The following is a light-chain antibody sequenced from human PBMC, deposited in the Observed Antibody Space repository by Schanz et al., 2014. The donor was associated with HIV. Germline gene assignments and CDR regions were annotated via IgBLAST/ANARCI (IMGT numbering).Light chain of an antibody. CDR2: NNN. Sequence: QSVLTQPPSVSGTPGQRVTISCSGSRSTLERAPVDWYQHLPGTAPKVVIYNNNQRPSGIPDRFSGSKSGTSATLDITGLQTGDEADYYCGTWDSTLSAWVLGGGTKLTVL. J-gene: IGLJ2*01. V-gene: IGLV1-51*02. CDR1: RSTLERAP. CDR3: GTWDSTLSAWV.